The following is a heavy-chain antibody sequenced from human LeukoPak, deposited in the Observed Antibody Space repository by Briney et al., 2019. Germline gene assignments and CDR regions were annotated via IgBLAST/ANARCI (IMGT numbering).Heavy chain of an antibody. J-gene: IGHJ5*02. V-gene: IGHV1-2*02. CDR3: ARDPLVPTYYYDSRVYP. CDR1: GYTFTGYY. CDR2: INPNSGGT. Sequence: ASVKVSCKASGYTFTGYYMHWVRQAPGQGLEWMGWINPNSGGTNYAQKFQGRVTMTRDTSISTAYMELSRLRSDDTAVYYCARDPLVPTYYYDSRVYPGGQEPLVPASS. D-gene: IGHD3-22*01.